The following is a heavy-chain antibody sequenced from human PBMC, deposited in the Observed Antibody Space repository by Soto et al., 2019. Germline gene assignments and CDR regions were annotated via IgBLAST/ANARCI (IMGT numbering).Heavy chain of an antibody. CDR3: ARDVGYQLLYNWFDL. D-gene: IGHD2-2*02. V-gene: IGHV1-69*06. CDR2: IIPIFGTA. J-gene: IGHJ5*02. Sequence: SVKVSCKASGGTFSSYAISWVRQAPGQGLEWMGGIIPIFGTANYAQKFQGRVTITADKSTSTAYMELSSLRSEDTAVYYCARDVGYQLLYNWFDLWGQGTLVTRLL. CDR1: GGTFSSYA.